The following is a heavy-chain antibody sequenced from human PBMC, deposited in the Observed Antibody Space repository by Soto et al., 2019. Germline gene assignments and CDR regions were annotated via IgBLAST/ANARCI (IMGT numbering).Heavy chain of an antibody. J-gene: IGHJ4*02. CDR3: ARGANYYDSSGYCGY. Sequence: GGSLRLSCAASGFTFSSYSMNWVRQAPGKGLEWVSYISSSSSYIYYADSVKGRFTISRDNAKNSLYLQMNSLRAEDTAVYYCARGANYYDSSGYCGYWGQGTLVTVSS. V-gene: IGHV3-21*05. CDR1: GFTFSSYS. D-gene: IGHD3-22*01. CDR2: ISSSSSYI.